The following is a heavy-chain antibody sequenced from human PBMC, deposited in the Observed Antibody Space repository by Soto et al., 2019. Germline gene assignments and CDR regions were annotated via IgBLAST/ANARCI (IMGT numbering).Heavy chain of an antibody. CDR3: AKQPFLGYCISTSCYASYY. CDR2: IYPGDSDT. J-gene: IGHJ4*02. V-gene: IGHV5-51*01. Sequence: PGESLKISCKCSGYRFITYWIVWVRQMPGKGLEWMGIIYPGDSDTRYSPSFQGRFTISRDNSKNTLYLQMNSLRAEDTAVYYCAKQPFLGYCISTSCYASYYWGQGTLVTVSS. CDR1: GYRFITYW. D-gene: IGHD2-2*01.